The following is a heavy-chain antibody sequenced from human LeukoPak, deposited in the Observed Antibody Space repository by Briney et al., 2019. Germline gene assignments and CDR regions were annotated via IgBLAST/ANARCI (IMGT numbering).Heavy chain of an antibody. D-gene: IGHD1-14*01. CDR1: GFTFSSYA. CDR2: ISGSGGST. V-gene: IGHV3-23*01. Sequence: PGGSLRLSCAASGFTFSSYAMSWVRQALGKGLEWVSAISGSGGSTYYADSVKGRFTISRDNSKNTLYLQMNSLRAEDTAVYYCAKDQQVTTGGNPDYWGQGTLVTVSS. CDR3: AKDQQVTTGGNPDY. J-gene: IGHJ4*02.